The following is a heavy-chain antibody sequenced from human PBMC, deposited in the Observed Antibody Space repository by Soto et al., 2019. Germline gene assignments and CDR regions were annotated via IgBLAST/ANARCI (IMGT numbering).Heavy chain of an antibody. CDR2: IIPIFGTA. D-gene: IGHD3-22*01. CDR3: ARGAYYDSSGYPGIFDY. J-gene: IGHJ4*02. Sequence: QVQLVQSGAEVKKPGSSVKVSCKASGGTFSSYAISWVRQAPGQGREWMGGIIPIFGTANYAQKFQGRVTITADKSTSTAYMELSSLRSEDTAVYYCARGAYYDSSGYPGIFDYWGQGTLVTVSS. V-gene: IGHV1-69*06. CDR1: GGTFSSYA.